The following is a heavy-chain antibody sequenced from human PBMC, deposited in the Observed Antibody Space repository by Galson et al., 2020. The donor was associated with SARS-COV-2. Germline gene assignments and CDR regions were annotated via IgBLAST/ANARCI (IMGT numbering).Heavy chain of an antibody. D-gene: IGHD1-26*01. V-gene: IGHV3-48*03. Sequence: GGSLRLSCAASGFTFSSYEMNWVRQAPGKGLEWVSYISSSGSTIYYADSVKGRFTISRDNAKNSLYLQMNSLRAEDTAVYYCARDMGGSYYLDYWGQGTLVTVSS. J-gene: IGHJ4*02. CDR3: ARDMGGSYYLDY. CDR1: GFTFSSYE. CDR2: ISSSGSTI.